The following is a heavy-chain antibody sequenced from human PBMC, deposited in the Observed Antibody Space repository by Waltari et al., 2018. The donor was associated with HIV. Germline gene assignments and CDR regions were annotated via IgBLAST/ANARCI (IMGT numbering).Heavy chain of an antibody. V-gene: IGHV7-4-1*02. CDR2: IHTTTWNP. CDR3: ARAVSPNWFDP. Sequence: QVQLVQSGSELKKPGASVKVSCKASGYSFTTYSINWVRQAPGQGLEWMGWIHTTTWNPPYAQGFTGRFVFSLDTSVSTAYLQISSLKAEDTAVYYCARAVSPNWFDPWGQGTLVAVSS. CDR1: GYSFTTYS. J-gene: IGHJ5*02.